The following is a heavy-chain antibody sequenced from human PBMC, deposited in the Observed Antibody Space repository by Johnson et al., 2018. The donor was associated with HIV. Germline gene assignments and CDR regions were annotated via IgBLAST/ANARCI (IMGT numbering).Heavy chain of an antibody. CDR2: ISYDGSNK. J-gene: IGHJ3*02. CDR3: SRAMYYYDTSGYLIRPRAFNI. Sequence: QVQLVESGGGVVQPGRSLRLSCAASGFTFSSYAMHWVRQAPGKGLEWVAVISYDGSNKYYADSVKGRFTISRDNSKNTLYLQMNSLRAEDTALYYWSRAMYYYDTSGYLIRPRAFNIWGQWTMVTVSS. CDR1: GFTFSSYA. D-gene: IGHD3-22*01. V-gene: IGHV3-30-3*01.